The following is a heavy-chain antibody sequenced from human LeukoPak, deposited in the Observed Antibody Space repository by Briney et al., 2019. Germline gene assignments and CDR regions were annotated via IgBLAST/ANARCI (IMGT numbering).Heavy chain of an antibody. CDR2: ISSSTIYI. J-gene: IGHJ4*02. Sequence: GGSLRLSCAASGFTFSSYSMNWVRQAPGKGLEWVSSISSSTIYIYYADSVKGRFTISRDNAKNSLYLQMNRLRAEDTAVYYCARDISGWLDYWGQGTVVTVSS. D-gene: IGHD6-19*01. V-gene: IGHV3-21*01. CDR1: GFTFSSYS. CDR3: ARDISGWLDY.